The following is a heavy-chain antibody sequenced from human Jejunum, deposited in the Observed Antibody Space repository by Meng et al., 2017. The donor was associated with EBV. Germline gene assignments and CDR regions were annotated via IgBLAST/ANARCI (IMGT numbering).Heavy chain of an antibody. CDR1: GFTFSSYW. V-gene: IGHV3-74*01. D-gene: IGHD1-1*01. Sequence: EKQLVESXXGLVQXGGSLRLSCAASGFTFSSYWMHWVRQAPGKGLVWVSHIDERGTFTNYTGSVKGRFTISRDNAKSTLYLQMNSLRADDTAVYYCVRDLWNREDYWGQGTLVTVSS. CDR2: IDERGTFT. CDR3: VRDLWNREDY. J-gene: IGHJ4*02.